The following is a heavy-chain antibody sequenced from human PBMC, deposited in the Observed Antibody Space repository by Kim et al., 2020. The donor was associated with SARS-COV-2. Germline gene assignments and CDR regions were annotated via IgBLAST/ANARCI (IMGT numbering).Heavy chain of an antibody. Sequence: GGSLRLSCAASGFTFDDYAMHWVRQTPGKGLEWVSGITWNNSNKGYADSVKGRFTISRDNAKNSLYLQMNSLRAEDTALYYCAKGAWGSYGFDYWGQGTL. CDR3: AKGAWGSYGFDY. CDR2: ITWNNSNK. J-gene: IGHJ4*02. D-gene: IGHD1-26*01. CDR1: GFTFDDYA. V-gene: IGHV3-9*01.